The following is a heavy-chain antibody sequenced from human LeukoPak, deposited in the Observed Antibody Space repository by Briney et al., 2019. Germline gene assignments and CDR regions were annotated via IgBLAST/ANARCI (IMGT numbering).Heavy chain of an antibody. J-gene: IGHJ6*02. D-gene: IGHD2-8*02. CDR2: IKQAGSGD. V-gene: IGHV3-7*01. Sequence: GGSLTLSCAVSGFSFSPYSMSWVRQAPGKALEWVATIKQAGSGDYYVDSVQGRFTISRDDAEDSVSLQMNSLRAEDMAVYYCAKGYCAVTACYVGSMDVWGQGTTVTVAS. CDR3: AKGYCAVTACYVGSMDV. CDR1: GFSFSPYS.